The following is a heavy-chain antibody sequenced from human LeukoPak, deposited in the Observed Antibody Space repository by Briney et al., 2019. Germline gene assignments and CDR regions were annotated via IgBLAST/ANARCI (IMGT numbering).Heavy chain of an antibody. V-gene: IGHV3-48*04. Sequence: GGSLRLSCAASGFTFSSSSMNWVRQAPGKGLEWISYISSSSTTIYYADSVKGRFTISRDNAKNSLYLQMNSLRAEDTAVYYCASGYSSGPVYWGQGNLVTVSS. CDR2: ISSSSTTI. CDR1: GFTFSSSS. D-gene: IGHD6-19*01. CDR3: ASGYSSGPVY. J-gene: IGHJ4*02.